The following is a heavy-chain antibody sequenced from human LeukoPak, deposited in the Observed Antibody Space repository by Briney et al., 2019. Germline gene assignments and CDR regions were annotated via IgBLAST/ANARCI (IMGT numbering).Heavy chain of an antibody. CDR1: GFTFSVYA. D-gene: IGHD3-3*01. CDR2: ISASGDTT. Sequence: GGSLRLSCAASGFTFSVYAMSWVRQAPGKGLEWGSAISASGDTTYFGNSVKGRFTISRDNSKNTVYLQMKSLRADDTAIYYCAKEAFWSGYEKDYWGQGTLVTVSS. J-gene: IGHJ4*02. V-gene: IGHV3-23*01. CDR3: AKEAFWSGYEKDY.